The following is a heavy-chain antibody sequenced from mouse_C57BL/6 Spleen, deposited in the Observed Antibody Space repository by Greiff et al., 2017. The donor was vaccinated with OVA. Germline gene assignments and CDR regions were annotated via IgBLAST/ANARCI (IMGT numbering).Heavy chain of an antibody. CDR3: ARGELYYFDY. V-gene: IGHV1-22*01. J-gene: IGHJ2*01. CDR1: GYTFTDYN. D-gene: IGHD4-1*01. CDR2: INPNNGGT. Sequence: EVMLVESGPELVKPGASVKMSCKASGYTFTDYNMHWVKQSHGKSLEWIGYINPNNGGTSYNQKFKGKATLTVNKSSSTAYMELRSLTSEDSAVYYCARGELYYFDYWGQGTTLTVSS.